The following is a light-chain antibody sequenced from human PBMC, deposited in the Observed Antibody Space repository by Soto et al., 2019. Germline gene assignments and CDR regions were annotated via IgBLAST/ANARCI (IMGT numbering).Light chain of an antibody. CDR1: SSDIGAYNF. J-gene: IGLJ2*01. CDR3: TSWATSATMI. Sequence: QSALTQPASVSGSPGQSITISCTGTSSDIGAYNFVSWYQQHPGKAPNLILYDVNIRPSGVSNRFSGSKSGNTASLTISGLQAEDEADYYCTSWATSATMIFGGGTKLTVL. CDR2: DVN. V-gene: IGLV2-14*03.